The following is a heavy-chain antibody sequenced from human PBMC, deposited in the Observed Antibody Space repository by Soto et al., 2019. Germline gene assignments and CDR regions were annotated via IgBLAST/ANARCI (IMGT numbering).Heavy chain of an antibody. J-gene: IGHJ4*02. CDR1: GFTFSSYG. Sequence: PGGSLRLSCAASGFTFSSYGMRWVRQAPGKGLEWVSVVSANGGSTYYADSVKGRFTISRDNSKNTLYLQMNSLRAEDTAVYYCATGGWLXNWGQGTLVTVSS. CDR3: ATGGWLXN. V-gene: IGHV3-23*01. D-gene: IGHD2-15*01. CDR2: VSANGGST.